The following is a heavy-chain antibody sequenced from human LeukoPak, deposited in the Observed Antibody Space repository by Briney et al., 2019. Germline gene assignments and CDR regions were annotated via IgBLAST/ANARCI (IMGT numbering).Heavy chain of an antibody. V-gene: IGHV3-23*01. CDR1: GFTFSSYA. J-gene: IGHJ4*02. Sequence: GGSLRLSCAASGFTFSSYAMSWVRQAPGKGLEWVSAISGSGGSTYYADSVKGRFTISRDNSKNTLYLQMNSLRVEDTAVYYCAKDQGVYYYGSGSYSIDYWGQGTLVTVSS. CDR3: AKDQGVYYYGSGSYSIDY. D-gene: IGHD3-10*01. CDR2: ISGSGGST.